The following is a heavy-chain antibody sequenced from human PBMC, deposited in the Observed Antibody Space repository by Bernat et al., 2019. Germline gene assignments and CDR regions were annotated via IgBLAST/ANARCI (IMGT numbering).Heavy chain of an antibody. CDR3: AREDFLALDY. CDR2: INHSGST. J-gene: IGHJ4*02. Sequence: QVQLQQWGAGLLKPSETLSLTCAVYGGSFSGYYWSWIRQPPGKGLEWIGEINHSGSTNYNPSLKSRVTISVDTSKNQFSLKLSSVTAADTAVYYCAREDFLALDYWGQGTLVTVSS. D-gene: IGHD3-3*02. CDR1: GGSFSGYY. V-gene: IGHV4-34*01.